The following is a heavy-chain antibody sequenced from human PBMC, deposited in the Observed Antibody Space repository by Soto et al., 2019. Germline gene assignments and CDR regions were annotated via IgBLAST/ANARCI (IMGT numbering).Heavy chain of an antibody. V-gene: IGHV1-3*01. CDR1: GYTFTSYA. J-gene: IGHJ4*02. Sequence: GASVKVSCKASGYTFTSYAIHWVRQATGQRLEWMGWINAGNGNTKYSQKFQGRVTITRDTSASTAYMELSSLRSEDTALYYCAKVNYDSSGYYYFDYWGQGTLVTVSS. CDR3: AKVNYDSSGYYYFDY. D-gene: IGHD3-22*01. CDR2: INAGNGNT.